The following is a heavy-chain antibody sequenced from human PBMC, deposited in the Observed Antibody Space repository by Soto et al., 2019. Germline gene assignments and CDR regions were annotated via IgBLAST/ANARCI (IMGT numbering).Heavy chain of an antibody. D-gene: IGHD4-17*01. CDR2: IYYSGST. CDR1: GGSISSGGYY. J-gene: IGHJ4*02. V-gene: IGHV4-31*03. CDR3: ARDSTVTTFDY. Sequence: SETLSLTCTVSGGSISSGGYYWSWIRQHPGKGLEWIGYIYYSGSTYYNPSLKSRVTISVDTSKNQLSLKLSSVTAADTAVYYCARDSTVTTFDYWGQGTLVTVSS.